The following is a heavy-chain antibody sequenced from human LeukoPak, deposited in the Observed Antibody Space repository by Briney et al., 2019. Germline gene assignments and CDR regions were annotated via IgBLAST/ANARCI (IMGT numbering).Heavy chain of an antibody. CDR2: INPSGGST. Sequence: GASVKVSCKASGYTFTSYYMHWVRQAPGQGLEWMGIINPSGGSTSYAQKFQGRVTMTRDTSTSTVYMELSSLRSEDTAVYYCAREEPRIKGDTGEDYWGQGTLVTVSS. CDR3: AREEPRIKGDTGEDY. J-gene: IGHJ4*02. D-gene: IGHD3-10*01. V-gene: IGHV1-46*01. CDR1: GYTFTSYY.